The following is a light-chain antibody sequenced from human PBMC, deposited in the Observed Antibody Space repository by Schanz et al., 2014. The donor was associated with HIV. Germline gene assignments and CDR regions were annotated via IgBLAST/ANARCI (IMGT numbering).Light chain of an antibody. CDR3: QQRSDWPIT. Sequence: EIVMTQSPVTLSVSPGERVTLSCRASRSVSNSNLAWYQQKPGQAPRLLIYGATSRVTGIPDRFSGSGFGTDFTLTISSLEAEDVAVYYCQQRSDWPITFGPGTRVDF. V-gene: IGKV3D-20*02. CDR1: RSVSNSN. J-gene: IGKJ3*01. CDR2: GAT.